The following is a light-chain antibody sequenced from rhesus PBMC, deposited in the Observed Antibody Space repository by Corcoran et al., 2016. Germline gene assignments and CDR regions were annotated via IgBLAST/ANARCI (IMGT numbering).Light chain of an antibody. CDR1: QSVSTN. CDR3: QQYNDWPLT. Sequence: EIVMTQSPATLSLSPGERATRSCRASQSVSTNLAWYQQKFGQAPSLLMYGKTNRATGIPGRFRGSGSGTDFTLTISSLEPEDFAVYYCQQYNDWPLTFGGGTKVEIK. CDR2: GKT. J-gene: IGKJ4*01. V-gene: IGKV3-42*03.